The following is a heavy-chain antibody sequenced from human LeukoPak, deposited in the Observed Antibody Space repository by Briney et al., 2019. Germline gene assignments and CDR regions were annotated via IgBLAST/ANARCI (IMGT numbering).Heavy chain of an antibody. J-gene: IGHJ3*02. Sequence: LRLSCAASGFTFSSYAMSWVRQPPGKGLEWIGYIYYSGSTYYNPSLKSRVTISVDTSKNQFSLKLSSVTAADTAVYYCARVIVVVPAAKVYDAFDIWGQGTMVTLSS. V-gene: IGHV4-30-4*08. CDR1: GFTFSSYA. CDR2: IYYSGST. CDR3: ARVIVVVPAAKVYDAFDI. D-gene: IGHD2-2*01.